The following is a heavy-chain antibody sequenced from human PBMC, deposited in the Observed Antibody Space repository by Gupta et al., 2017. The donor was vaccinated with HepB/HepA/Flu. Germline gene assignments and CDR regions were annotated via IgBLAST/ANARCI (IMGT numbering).Heavy chain of an antibody. CDR2: INHSGST. CDR3: ARVGNEVSDFSYNWFDP. J-gene: IGHJ5*02. V-gene: IGHV4-34*01. Sequence: QVQLQQWGAGLLKPSETLSLTCAVYGGSFSGYYWSWIRQPPGKGLEWIGEINHSGSTNYNPSLKSRVTISVDTSKNQFSLKLSSVTAADTAVYYCARVGNEVSDFSYNWFDPWGQGTLVTVSS. CDR1: GGSFSGYY. D-gene: IGHD3-3*01.